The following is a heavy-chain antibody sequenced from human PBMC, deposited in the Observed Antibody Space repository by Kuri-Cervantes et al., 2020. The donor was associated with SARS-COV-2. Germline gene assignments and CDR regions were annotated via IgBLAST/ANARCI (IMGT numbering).Heavy chain of an antibody. D-gene: IGHD3-22*01. V-gene: IGHV1-24*01. CDR2: FDPQSDEK. Sequence: ASVKVSCKVSGHTLTELPMHWVRQAPGKGLEWMGSFDPQSDEKIYAQKFEGRVTMTEDTSTDTACLELSSQRSEDTAVYYCATESISVIVIYAFYFWGQGTLVTVSS. CDR1: GHTLTELP. J-gene: IGHJ3*01. CDR3: ATESISVIVIYAFYF.